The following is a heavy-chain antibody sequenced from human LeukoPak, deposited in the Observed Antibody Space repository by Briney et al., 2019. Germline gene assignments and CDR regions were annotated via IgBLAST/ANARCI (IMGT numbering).Heavy chain of an antibody. Sequence: KPSETLSLTCTVSGGSISSSSYYWGWIRQPPGKGLEWIGSIYYSGSTYYNPSLKSRVTISVDTSKNQFSLKLSSVTAADTAVYYCARPGVDTAMAFDYWGQGTLVTVSS. J-gene: IGHJ4*02. CDR3: ARPGVDTAMAFDY. CDR1: GGSISSSSYY. CDR2: IYYSGST. V-gene: IGHV4-39*01. D-gene: IGHD5-18*01.